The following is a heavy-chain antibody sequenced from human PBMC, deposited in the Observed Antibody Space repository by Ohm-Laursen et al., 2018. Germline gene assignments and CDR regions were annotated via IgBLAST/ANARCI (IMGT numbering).Heavy chain of an antibody. J-gene: IGHJ4*02. D-gene: IGHD6-19*01. Sequence: SLRLSCTASGFTFSSYWMTWVRQASGKGLEWVANIKEDGSVKQYVDSVKGRFTISRDNAKNSLYLQMNSLRAEDTAVYYCATGQWVTTYYFDYWGQGTLVTVSS. CDR3: ATGQWVTTYYFDY. CDR1: GFTFSSYW. CDR2: IKEDGSVK. V-gene: IGHV3-7*01.